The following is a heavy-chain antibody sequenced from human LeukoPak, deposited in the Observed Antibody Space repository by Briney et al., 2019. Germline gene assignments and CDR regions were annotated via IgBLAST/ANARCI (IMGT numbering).Heavy chain of an antibody. CDR3: ATNWRDSSGWSTFDY. Sequence: ASVKVSCRVSGYTLTELSMHWVRQALGKGLEWMGGFDPEDGETIYAQKFQGRVTMTEDTSTDTAYMELSSLRSEDTAVYYCATNWRDSSGWSTFDYWGQGTLVTVSS. V-gene: IGHV1-24*01. J-gene: IGHJ4*02. CDR1: GYTLTELS. D-gene: IGHD6-19*01. CDR2: FDPEDGET.